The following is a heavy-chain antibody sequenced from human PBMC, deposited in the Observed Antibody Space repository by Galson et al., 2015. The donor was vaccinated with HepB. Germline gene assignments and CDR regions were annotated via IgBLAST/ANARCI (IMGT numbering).Heavy chain of an antibody. D-gene: IGHD6-13*01. J-gene: IGHJ3*02. V-gene: IGHV1-46*03. CDR1: GYTFTSYY. Sequence: SVKVSCKASGYTFTSYYMHWVRQAPGQGLEWMGIINPSGGSTSYAQKFQGRVTMTRDTSTSTVYMELSSLRSEDTAVYYCARDSGYSSSWYGAFDIWGQGTMVTVSS. CDR2: INPSGGST. CDR3: ARDSGYSSSWYGAFDI.